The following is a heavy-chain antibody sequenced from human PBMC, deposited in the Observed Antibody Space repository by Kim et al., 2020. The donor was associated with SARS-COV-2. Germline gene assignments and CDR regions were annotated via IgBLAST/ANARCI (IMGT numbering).Heavy chain of an antibody. V-gene: IGHV3-7*01. J-gene: IGHJ5*02. D-gene: IGHD3-16*01. CDR2: EK. CDR3: ARDIRGTWFDP. Sequence: EKYYIAPVKGRITISRDNAKNLMYLQMSGLRAEDTAVYYCARDIRGTWFDPWGQGTLVTVSS.